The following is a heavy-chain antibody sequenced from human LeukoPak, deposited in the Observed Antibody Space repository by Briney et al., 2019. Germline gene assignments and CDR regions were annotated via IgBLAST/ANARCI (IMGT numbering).Heavy chain of an antibody. CDR3: TRRGYYDSSVSGD. Sequence: PGGSLRLSGAASGFTFSGSAMRWVRQASGKGLEWVGRIRSKANSYATAYAASVKGRFTISRDDSKNTAYLQMNSLKTEDTAVYYCTRRGYYDSSVSGDWGQGTLVTVSS. CDR1: GFTFSGSA. CDR2: IRSKANSYAT. J-gene: IGHJ4*02. D-gene: IGHD3-22*01. V-gene: IGHV3-73*01.